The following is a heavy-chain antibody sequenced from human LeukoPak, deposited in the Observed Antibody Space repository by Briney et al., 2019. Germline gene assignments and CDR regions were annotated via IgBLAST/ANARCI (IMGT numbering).Heavy chain of an antibody. CDR3: ARGTSNYGGTSIDAFDI. J-gene: IGHJ3*02. CDR1: GFTVRINE. D-gene: IGHD4-23*01. Sequence: GGSLRLSCVASGFTVRINEMSWVRQAPGKGLEWVANIKQDGSEKYYVDSVKGRFTISRDNAKNSLYLQMNSLRAEDTAVYYCARGTSNYGGTSIDAFDIWGQGTMVTVSS. V-gene: IGHV3-7*01. CDR2: IKQDGSEK.